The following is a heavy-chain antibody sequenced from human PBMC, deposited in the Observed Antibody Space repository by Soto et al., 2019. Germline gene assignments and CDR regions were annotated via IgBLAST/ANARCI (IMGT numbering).Heavy chain of an antibody. V-gene: IGHV3-11*01. CDR2: NSERDGNI. Sequence: QVQLVESGGGLVKPGGSLRLSCAASGFTFSDSFMSWSRQTPGKGLEWLSYNSERDGNIYYADSVRGRFTISRDNAKNSVYLQMNRLRAEDTAVYYCAGDHGPNDMAVWGKGTTVTVS. CDR1: GFTFSDSF. CDR3: AGDHGPNDMAV. J-gene: IGHJ6*03.